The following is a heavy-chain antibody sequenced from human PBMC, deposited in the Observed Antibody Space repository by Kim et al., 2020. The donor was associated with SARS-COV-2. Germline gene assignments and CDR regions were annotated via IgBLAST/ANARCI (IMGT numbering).Heavy chain of an antibody. CDR2: TYYRSKWYN. D-gene: IGHD3-22*01. CDR3: ARVRGGYYDSSGYYSAHFDY. V-gene: IGHV6-1*01. J-gene: IGHJ4*02. Sequence: SQTLSLTCAISGDSVSSNSAAWNWIRQSPSRGLEWLGRTYYRSKWYNDYAVSVKSRITINPDTSKNQFSLQLNSVTPEDTAVYYCARVRGGYYDSSGYYSAHFDYWGQGTLVTVSS. CDR1: GDSVSSNSAA.